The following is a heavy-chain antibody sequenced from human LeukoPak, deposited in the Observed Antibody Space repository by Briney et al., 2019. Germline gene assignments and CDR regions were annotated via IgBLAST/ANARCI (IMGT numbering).Heavy chain of an antibody. J-gene: IGHJ4*02. Sequence: ASVKVSCKASGYTFTNYGISWVRQAPGQGLEWMGWINPNSGGTNYAQKFQGRVTMTRDTSISTAYMELSRLRSDDTAVYYCASQSDSGSYYKWGQGTLVTVSS. V-gene: IGHV1-2*02. CDR1: GYTFTNYG. CDR2: INPNSGGT. CDR3: ASQSDSGSYYK. D-gene: IGHD3-10*01.